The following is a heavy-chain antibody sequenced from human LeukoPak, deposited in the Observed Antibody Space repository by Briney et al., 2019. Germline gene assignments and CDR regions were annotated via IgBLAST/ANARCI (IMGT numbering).Heavy chain of an antibody. CDR1: GGSISSGSYY. Sequence: PSQTLSLTCTVSGGSISSGSYYWSWIRQPAGKGLEWIGSIYYSGSTYYNPSLKSRVTISVDTSKNQFSLKLSSVTAADTAVYYCARQDYDILTGYSDYFDYWGQGTLVTVSS. J-gene: IGHJ4*02. CDR2: IYYSGST. V-gene: IGHV4-39*01. CDR3: ARQDYDILTGYSDYFDY. D-gene: IGHD3-9*01.